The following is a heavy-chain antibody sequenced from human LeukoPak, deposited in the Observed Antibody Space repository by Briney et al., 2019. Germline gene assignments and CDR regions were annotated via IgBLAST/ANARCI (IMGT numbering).Heavy chain of an antibody. J-gene: IGHJ4*02. Sequence: GSLRLSCAASGFTFSSYSMHWVRQAPGKGLEYVSGISSNGGSTWYAGSVKGRFTISSDNSKNTVNLQLGSLRIEDTAVYHCARMTLYGSGTVHWGQGILVTVSS. CDR2: ISSNGGST. V-gene: IGHV3-64*02. CDR1: GFTFSSYS. D-gene: IGHD3-10*01. CDR3: ARMTLYGSGTVH.